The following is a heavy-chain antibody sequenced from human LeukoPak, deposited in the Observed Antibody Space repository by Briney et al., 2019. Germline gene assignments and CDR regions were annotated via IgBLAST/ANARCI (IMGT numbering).Heavy chain of an antibody. CDR2: ISGSGGST. Sequence: GGSLRLSCAASGFTFSSYAMSWVRQAPGKGLERVSAISGSGGSTYYADSVKGRFTISRDNSKNTLYLQMNSLRAVDTAVYYCAKADPAYYDFWSGYYLLDYWGQGTLVTVSS. J-gene: IGHJ4*02. D-gene: IGHD3-3*01. CDR3: AKADPAYYDFWSGYYLLDY. CDR1: GFTFSSYA. V-gene: IGHV3-23*01.